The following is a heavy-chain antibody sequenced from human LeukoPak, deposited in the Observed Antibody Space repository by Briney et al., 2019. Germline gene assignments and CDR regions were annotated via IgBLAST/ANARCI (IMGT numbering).Heavy chain of an antibody. D-gene: IGHD3-9*01. CDR1: GFTFRNYA. V-gene: IGHV3-64D*06. CDR3: VKGGYDILTGYQTIDY. CDR2: ITSNGGST. Sequence: PGGSLRLSCSASGFTFRNYAMHWVRQAPGKGLEYVSAITSNGGSTYYADSVKGRFTISRDNSKNTLYLQMSSLRAEDTAVYYCVKGGYDILTGYQTIDYWGQGTLVTVSS. J-gene: IGHJ4*02.